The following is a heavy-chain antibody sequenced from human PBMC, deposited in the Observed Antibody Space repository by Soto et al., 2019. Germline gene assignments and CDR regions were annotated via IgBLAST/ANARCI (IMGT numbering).Heavy chain of an antibody. Sequence: EVQLLESGGGLVRPGGSLRLSCAASGFPFLSDDMYWVRQATVKGLERVSTISGDSRTTHHADSVKARLAISRDNSKNTLLLQSSSLTADDTAVYYCAKDYLPIRYIWNDVGLDYWGQGTLVTVSS. CDR1: GFPFLSDD. J-gene: IGHJ4*02. CDR3: AKDYLPIRYIWNDVGLDY. D-gene: IGHD1-1*01. V-gene: IGHV3-23*01. CDR2: ISGDSRTT.